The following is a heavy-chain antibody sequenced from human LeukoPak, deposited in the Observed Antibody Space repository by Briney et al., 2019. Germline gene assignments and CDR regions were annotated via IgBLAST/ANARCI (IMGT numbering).Heavy chain of an antibody. D-gene: IGHD1-1*01. CDR1: GFTFNNFA. CDR3: ARSTLVQLQRAYHFDY. Sequence: GGSLRLSCAASGFTFNNFAMHWVRQAPGKGLEWVALVSYDGGNEVYADSVKGRFTFSRDNSKNMLYLQMNSLRVEDTAIYYCARSTLVQLQRAYHFDYWGQGTLVTVSS. J-gene: IGHJ4*02. CDR2: VSYDGGNE. V-gene: IGHV3-30-3*01.